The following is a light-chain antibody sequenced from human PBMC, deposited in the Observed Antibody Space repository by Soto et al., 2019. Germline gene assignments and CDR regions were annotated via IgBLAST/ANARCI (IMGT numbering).Light chain of an antibody. CDR1: QSVSSSY. V-gene: IGKV3-20*01. CDR3: QHYNSYGT. CDR2: NAF. Sequence: EFVLTQSPGTLSLSPGERATLSCRASQSVSSSYLAWYQQKPGQAPRLLIYNAFNRATGIPDRFSGSGSGTEFTLTISSLQPDDFATYYCQHYNSYGTFGQGTKVDIK. J-gene: IGKJ1*01.